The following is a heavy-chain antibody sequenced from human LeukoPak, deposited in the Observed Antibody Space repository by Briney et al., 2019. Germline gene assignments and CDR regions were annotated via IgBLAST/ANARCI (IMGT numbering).Heavy chain of an antibody. CDR2: ISGSGSTI. Sequence: PGGSLRLSCAASGFTFSSYEMNWVRQVPGKGLEWVSYISGSGSTIYYADSVKGRFTISRDNAKNSLYLQMNSLRAEDTAVYYCARDYYDNSGRLDYWGQGTLVTVSS. J-gene: IGHJ4*02. D-gene: IGHD3-22*01. CDR1: GFTFSSYE. CDR3: ARDYYDNSGRLDY. V-gene: IGHV3-48*03.